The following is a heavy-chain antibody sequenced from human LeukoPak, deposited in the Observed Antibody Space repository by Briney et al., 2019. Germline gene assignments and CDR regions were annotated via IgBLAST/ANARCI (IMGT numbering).Heavy chain of an antibody. V-gene: IGHV3-11*01. Sequence: GGSLRLSCAASGFTFSDFYMSWIRQAPGEGLEWVSYISNRGDTIYYADSVKGRFTISRDNAKNSLYLQMNSLRAEDTAVYYCARTTYYYDSSGPQGYWGQGTLVTVSS. CDR1: GFTFSDFY. J-gene: IGHJ4*02. D-gene: IGHD3-22*01. CDR3: ARTTYYYDSSGPQGY. CDR2: ISNRGDTI.